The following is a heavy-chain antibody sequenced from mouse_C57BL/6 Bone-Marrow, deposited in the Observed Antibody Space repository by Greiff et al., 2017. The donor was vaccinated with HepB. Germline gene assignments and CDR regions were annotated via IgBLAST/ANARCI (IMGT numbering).Heavy chain of an antibody. CDR1: GYTFTSYW. CDR3: ARDEGFAY. Sequence: VQLQQPGAELVMPGASVKLSCKASGYTFTSYWMHWVKQRPGQGLEWIGEIDPSDSYTNYNQKFKGKSTLTVDKSSSPAYMQLSSLTSEDSAVYDCARDEGFAYWGQGTLVTVSA. V-gene: IGHV1-69*01. CDR2: IDPSDSYT. J-gene: IGHJ3*01.